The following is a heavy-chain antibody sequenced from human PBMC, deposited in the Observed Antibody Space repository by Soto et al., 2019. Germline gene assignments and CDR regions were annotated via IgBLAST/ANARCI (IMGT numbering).Heavy chain of an antibody. V-gene: IGHV4-4*07. J-gene: IGHJ5*02. CDR1: GASISGFY. CDR3: VRDGTKTLRDWFDP. CDR2: IYATGTT. Sequence: SETLSLTCTVSGASISGFYWSWIRKSAGKGLEWIGRIYATGTTDYNPSLKSRVMMSVDTSKKQFSLKLRSVTAADTAGYYCVRDGTKTLRDWFDPWGQG. D-gene: IGHD1-1*01.